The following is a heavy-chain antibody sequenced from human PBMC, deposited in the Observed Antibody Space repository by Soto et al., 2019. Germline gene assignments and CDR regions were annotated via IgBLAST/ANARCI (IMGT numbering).Heavy chain of an antibody. J-gene: IGHJ6*02. Sequence: ASVKVSCKVSGYTLTELSMHWVRQAPGKGLEWMGGFDPEDGETIYAQKFQGRVTMTEDTSTDTAYMELSSLRSEDTAVYYCATGHYYDSSGYYWGYYYGMDVWGQGTTVTVSS. CDR1: GYTLTELS. D-gene: IGHD3-22*01. V-gene: IGHV1-24*01. CDR2: FDPEDGET. CDR3: ATGHYYDSSGYYWGYYYGMDV.